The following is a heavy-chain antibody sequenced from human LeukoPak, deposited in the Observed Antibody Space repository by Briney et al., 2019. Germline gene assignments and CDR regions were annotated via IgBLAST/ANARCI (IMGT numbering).Heavy chain of an antibody. CDR1: GGSIGTYY. Sequence: SETLSLTCTVSGGSIGTYYWSWIRQSPGKGLERIGYIYVTGSTRYNPYLQSRVTISVDTSKNQFSLKLSSVTAADTAVYYCARGYYGSGSHCCHMDVWGKGTTITVS. CDR2: IYVTGST. CDR3: ARGYYGSGSHCCHMDV. J-gene: IGHJ6*03. D-gene: IGHD3-10*01. V-gene: IGHV4-59*12.